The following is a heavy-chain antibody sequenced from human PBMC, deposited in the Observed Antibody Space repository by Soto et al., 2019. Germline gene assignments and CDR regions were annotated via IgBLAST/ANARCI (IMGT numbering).Heavy chain of an antibody. CDR2: INHSGST. CDR1: GGSFSGYY. J-gene: IGHJ4*02. D-gene: IGHD6-19*01. V-gene: IGHV4-34*01. Sequence: SETLSLTCAVYGGSFSGYYWSWIRQPPGKGLEWIGEINHSGSTNYNPSLKSRVTISVDTSKNQVSLKLSSVTAADTAVYYCARRAVAGLNDYWGQGPLVTVSS. CDR3: ARRAVAGLNDY.